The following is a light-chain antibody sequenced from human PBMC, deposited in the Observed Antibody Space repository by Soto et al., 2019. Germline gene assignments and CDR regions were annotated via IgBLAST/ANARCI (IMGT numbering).Light chain of an antibody. CDR1: SSDIGGYNY. CDR3: SSYKTSSTVVV. CDR2: GVS. V-gene: IGLV2-14*01. J-gene: IGLJ2*01. Sequence: QSAVTQPASVSGSPGQSITISCTGTSSDIGGYNYVSWYQQYPGKAPKLMIFGVSDRPSGVSNRFSGSKSGTTASLTISGLQAEDEADYYCSSYKTSSTVVVFGGGTKVTVL.